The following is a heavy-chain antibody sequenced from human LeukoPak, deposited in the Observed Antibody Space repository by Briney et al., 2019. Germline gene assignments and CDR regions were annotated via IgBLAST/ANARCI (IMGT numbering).Heavy chain of an antibody. V-gene: IGHV5-10-1*01. CDR1: GYSFTSYW. D-gene: IGHD1-26*01. CDR2: IDPSDSYA. CDR3: ARQGGATPGY. J-gene: IGHJ4*02. Sequence: GESLKISCKGSGYSFTSYWISWVRQMPGKGLEWMGRIDPSDSYANYSPSFEGHVTISADRSTNTAYLQWSSLKASDTAMYYCARQGGATPGYWGQGTLVTVSS.